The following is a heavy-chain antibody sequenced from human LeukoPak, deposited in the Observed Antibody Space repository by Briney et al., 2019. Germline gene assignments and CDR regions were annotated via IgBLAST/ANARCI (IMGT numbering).Heavy chain of an antibody. Sequence: ASVKVSCKASGYTFTRYGISWVRQAPGQGLEWMGWISTNNGKTNFAQKFRGRFTMTTDTPMTAAYMELTSLRSDDTAIYYCARDEVYTIDNWGQGTLVTVSS. D-gene: IGHD5/OR15-5a*01. CDR3: ARDEVYTIDN. V-gene: IGHV1-18*04. J-gene: IGHJ4*02. CDR2: ISTNNGKT. CDR1: GYTFTRYG.